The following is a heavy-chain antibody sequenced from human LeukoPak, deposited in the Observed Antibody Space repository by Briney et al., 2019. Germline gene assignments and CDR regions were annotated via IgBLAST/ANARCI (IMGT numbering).Heavy chain of an antibody. CDR3: AKAYSSSWYPLFDY. J-gene: IGHJ4*02. D-gene: IGHD6-13*01. V-gene: IGHV3-21*01. CDR2: ISPSSSYM. Sequence: GGSLRLSCAASGFTFSDYTMNWVRQAPGKGLEWVSSISPSSSYMYYADSVKGRFTISRDNTKNSLYLQMNSLRAEDTAVYYCAKAYSSSWYPLFDYWGQGTLVTVSS. CDR1: GFTFSDYT.